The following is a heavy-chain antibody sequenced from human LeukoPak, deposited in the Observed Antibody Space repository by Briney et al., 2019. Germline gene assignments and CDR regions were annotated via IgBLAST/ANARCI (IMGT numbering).Heavy chain of an antibody. CDR3: ARAWELLPPWFDP. V-gene: IGHV1-69*05. Sequence: SVKVSCKASGYTFTSYDINWVRQATGQGLEWMGGIIPIFGTANYAQKFQGRVTITTDESTSTAYMELSSLRSEDTAVYYCARAWELLPPWFDPWGQGTLVTVSS. CDR2: IIPIFGTA. J-gene: IGHJ5*02. CDR1: GYTFTSYD. D-gene: IGHD1-26*01.